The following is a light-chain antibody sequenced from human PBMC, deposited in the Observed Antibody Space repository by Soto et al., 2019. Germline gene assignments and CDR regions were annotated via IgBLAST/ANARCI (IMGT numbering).Light chain of an antibody. V-gene: IGKV3-20*01. CDR3: QQYGTPPLT. CDR2: GAS. CDR1: QSVSSGY. J-gene: IGKJ4*01. Sequence: EFLLTQSPGTLSLSPGEGATLFCRASQSVSSGYLAWYQQKPGQAPRLLIYGASTRATGIPDRFSGSGSGTDLTLTINRLEPEDFAVYYCQQYGTPPLTFGGGTKVEIE.